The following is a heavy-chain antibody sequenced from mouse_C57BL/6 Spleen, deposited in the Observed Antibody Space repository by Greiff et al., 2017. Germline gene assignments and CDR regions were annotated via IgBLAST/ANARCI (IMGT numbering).Heavy chain of an antibody. D-gene: IGHD2-3*01. Sequence: VQLQQPGAELVKPGASVKLSCKASGYTFTSYWMHWVKQRPGQGLEWIGMIHPNSGSTNYNEKFKSKATLTVDKSSSTAYMQLSSLTSEDSAVYYCARGPSIYDGYYDYWGQGTTLTVSS. V-gene: IGHV1-64*01. J-gene: IGHJ2*01. CDR3: ARGPSIYDGYYDY. CDR2: IHPNSGST. CDR1: GYTFTSYW.